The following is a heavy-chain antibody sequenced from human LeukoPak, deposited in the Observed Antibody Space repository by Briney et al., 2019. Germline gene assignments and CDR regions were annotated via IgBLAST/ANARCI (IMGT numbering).Heavy chain of an antibody. Sequence: ASVKVSCKASGGTFSSYAISWVRQAPGQGLEWMGGIIPIFGTANYAQKFQGRVTITADESTSTAYMELRSLRSDDTAVYYCARDAEQWPNWFDPWGQGTLVTVSS. CDR3: ARDAEQWPNWFDP. J-gene: IGHJ5*02. CDR2: IIPIFGTA. D-gene: IGHD6-19*01. V-gene: IGHV1-69*13. CDR1: GGTFSSYA.